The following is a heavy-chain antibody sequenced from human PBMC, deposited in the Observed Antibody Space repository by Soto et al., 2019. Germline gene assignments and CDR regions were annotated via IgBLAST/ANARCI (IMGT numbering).Heavy chain of an antibody. CDR3: AKDISSTWAVTHPPEY. V-gene: IGHV3-23*01. D-gene: IGHD2-2*01. J-gene: IGHJ4*02. Sequence: PGGSLRLSCAASGFTFNNYAMSWVRQAPGKGLEWVSGISGSGSGTYYADSVKGRFTVSRDNSKNTLYLQMNSLRAEDAAVYYCAKDISSTWAVTHPPEYWGQGTLVTVS. CDR2: ISGSGSGT. CDR1: GFTFNNYA.